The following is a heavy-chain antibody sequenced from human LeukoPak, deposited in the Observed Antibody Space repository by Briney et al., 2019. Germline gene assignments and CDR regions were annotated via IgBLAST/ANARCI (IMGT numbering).Heavy chain of an antibody. Sequence: GASVKVSCKASGYTFTGYYMHWVRQAPGQGLEWMGWINPNGGGTNYAQKFQGRVTMTRDTSISTAYMELSRLRSDDTAVYYCARAAGPYYDSSGSELDYWGQGTLVTVSS. CDR2: INPNGGGT. CDR1: GYTFTGYY. D-gene: IGHD3-22*01. V-gene: IGHV1-2*02. J-gene: IGHJ4*02. CDR3: ARAAGPYYDSSGSELDY.